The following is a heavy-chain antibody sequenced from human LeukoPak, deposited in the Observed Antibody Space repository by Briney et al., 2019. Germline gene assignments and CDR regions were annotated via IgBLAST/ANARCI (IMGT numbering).Heavy chain of an antibody. Sequence: AASVKVSCKASGYPFSDYYLHWVRQAPGQGLEWMGIINPSGGNTSYAQKYQDRVTMTRDTSTSMVYMNLSSLKSEDTAVYYCARGGSSLPFDYWGQGTLVTVSS. D-gene: IGHD2-15*01. CDR2: INPSGGNT. CDR1: GYPFSDYY. J-gene: IGHJ4*02. V-gene: IGHV1-46*01. CDR3: ARGGSSLPFDY.